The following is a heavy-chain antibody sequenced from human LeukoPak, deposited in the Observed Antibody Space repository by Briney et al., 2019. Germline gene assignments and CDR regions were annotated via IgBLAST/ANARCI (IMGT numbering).Heavy chain of an antibody. CDR1: GYTFTGYY. CDR2: INPNSGGT. J-gene: IGHJ4*02. D-gene: IGHD3-10*01. CDR3: ASNTMVRGVVDRDFDY. Sequence: ASVKVSCKASGYTFTGYYMHLVRQAPGQGLEWMGCINPNSGGTNYAQKFQGRVTMTRDTSISTAYMELSRLRSDDTAVYYCASNTMVRGVVDRDFDYWGQGTLVTVSS. V-gene: IGHV1-2*02.